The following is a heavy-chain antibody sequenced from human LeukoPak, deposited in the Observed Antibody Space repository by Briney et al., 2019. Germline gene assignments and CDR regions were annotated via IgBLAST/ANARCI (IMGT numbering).Heavy chain of an antibody. CDR1: GGSISSHY. V-gene: IGHV4-59*11. CDR3: ARGEPDHDAFDI. D-gene: IGHD1-14*01. Sequence: SETLSLTCTVSGGSISSHYWSRIRQPPGKGLEWIGYIYYSGSTNYNPSLKSRVTISVDTSKNQFSLKLSSVTAADTAVYYCARGEPDHDAFDIWGQGTMVTVSS. J-gene: IGHJ3*02. CDR2: IYYSGST.